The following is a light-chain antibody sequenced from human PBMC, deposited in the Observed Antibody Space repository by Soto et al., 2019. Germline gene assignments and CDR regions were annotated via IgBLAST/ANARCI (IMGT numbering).Light chain of an antibody. CDR2: AAS. CDR3: QQYNSYPLT. Sequence: DIQMTQPPSSLSASVGDRITITCRASQGIGNDLGWYQQKPGNAPKRLIFAASSLQSGVPSRFSGSESGTEFTLTISSLQPEDFATYYCQQYNSYPLTFGGGTKVEVK. J-gene: IGKJ4*01. CDR1: QGIGND. V-gene: IGKV1-17*01.